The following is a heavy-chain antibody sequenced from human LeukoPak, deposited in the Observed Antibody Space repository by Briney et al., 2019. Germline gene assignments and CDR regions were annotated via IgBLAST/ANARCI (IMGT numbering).Heavy chain of an antibody. V-gene: IGHV1-46*01. J-gene: IGHJ4*02. CDR2: INPSGGST. Sequence: GASVKVSCKASGYTFTSYYMHWVRQAPAQGLEWMGIINPSGGSTSYAQKFQGRVTMTRDTSTSTVYMELSSLRSEDTAVYYCAAPRLGELSVDYWGQGTLVTVSS. D-gene: IGHD3-16*02. CDR1: GYTFTSYY. CDR3: AAPRLGELSVDY.